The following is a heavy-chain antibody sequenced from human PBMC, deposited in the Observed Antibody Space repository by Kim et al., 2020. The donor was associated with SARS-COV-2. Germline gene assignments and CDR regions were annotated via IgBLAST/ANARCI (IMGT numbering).Heavy chain of an antibody. Sequence: SVKVSCKASGGTFSSYAISWVRQAPGQGLEWMGGIIPIFGTANYAQKFQGRVTITADESTSTAYMELSSLRSEDTAVYYCASDPRGDGYNSLLHYWGQGTLVTVSS. CDR1: GGTFSSYA. CDR3: ASDPRGDGYNSLLHY. D-gene: IGHD5-12*01. V-gene: IGHV1-69*13. CDR2: IIPIFGTA. J-gene: IGHJ4*02.